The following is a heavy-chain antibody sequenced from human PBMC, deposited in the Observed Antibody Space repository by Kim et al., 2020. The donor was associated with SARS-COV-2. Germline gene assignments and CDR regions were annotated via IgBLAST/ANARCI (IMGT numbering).Heavy chain of an antibody. V-gene: IGHV1-3*01. D-gene: IGHD3-9*01. CDR3: AGEGSLEFDWSFDY. J-gene: IGHJ4*02. CDR1: GYTFTSYA. CDR2: INAGHGNS. Sequence: ASVKVSCKASGYTFTSYAMHWVRQAPGQRLEWMGWINAGHGNSKYSQKFQGRVTITRDTSASTAYMELSSLRSEDTAVYYCAGEGSLEFDWSFDYWGQGTLVAVSS.